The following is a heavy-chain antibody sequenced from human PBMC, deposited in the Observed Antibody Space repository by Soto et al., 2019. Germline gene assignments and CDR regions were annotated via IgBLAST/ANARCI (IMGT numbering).Heavy chain of an antibody. CDR1: GFTFSSFG. J-gene: IGHJ5*02. CDR2: ISYDGSDK. Sequence: QVQLVESGGGVVQPGRSLRLSCAASGFTFSSFGMHWVRQAPDKGLQWVAVISYDGSDKYYADSVKGRFTISRDDSTNTMYLQMNSLRPEDTAVYYGAKTSGYDYVWGSSGLDPWGQGTLVTVSS. D-gene: IGHD3-16*01. CDR3: AKTSGYDYVWGSSGLDP. V-gene: IGHV3-30*18.